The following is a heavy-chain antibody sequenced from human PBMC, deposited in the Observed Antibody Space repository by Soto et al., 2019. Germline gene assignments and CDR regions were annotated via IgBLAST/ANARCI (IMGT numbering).Heavy chain of an antibody. J-gene: IGHJ5*02. D-gene: IGHD2-2*01. CDR1: GFTFSSYA. V-gene: IGHV3-23*01. Sequence: GGSLRLSCAASGFTFSSYAMSWVRQAPGKGLEWVSAISGSGGSTYYADSVKGRFTISRDNSKNTLYLQMNSLRAEDTAVYYYAKVRGYCSSTSCYFNWFDPWGQGTLVTVSS. CDR2: ISGSGGST. CDR3: AKVRGYCSSTSCYFNWFDP.